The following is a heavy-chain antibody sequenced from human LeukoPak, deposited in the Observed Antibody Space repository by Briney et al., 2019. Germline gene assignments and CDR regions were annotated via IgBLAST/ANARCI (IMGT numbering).Heavy chain of an antibody. Sequence: SVKVSCKASGGTFSSYAISWVRQAPGQGLEWMGGIIPIFGTANYAQKFQGRVTITTDESTSTAYVELSSLRSEDTAVYYCARDAWYYDFWSGYYTRNWFDPWGQGTLVTVSS. CDR2: IIPIFGTA. D-gene: IGHD3-3*01. CDR3: ARDAWYYDFWSGYYTRNWFDP. V-gene: IGHV1-69*05. CDR1: GGTFSSYA. J-gene: IGHJ5*02.